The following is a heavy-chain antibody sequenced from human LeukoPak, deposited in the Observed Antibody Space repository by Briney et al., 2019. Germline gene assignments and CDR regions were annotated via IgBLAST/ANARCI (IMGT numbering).Heavy chain of an antibody. CDR1: GGSISSSSHY. Sequence: SETLSLTCTVSGGSISSSSHYWGWIRQPPGKGLEWIGSIYYSGSTYYNPSLKSRVTISVDTSKNQFSLKLSSVTAADTAVYYCARHSMRGSYRVYYFDYWGQGTLVTVSS. CDR2: IYYSGST. V-gene: IGHV4-39*01. J-gene: IGHJ4*02. CDR3: ARHSMRGSYRVYYFDY. D-gene: IGHD1-26*01.